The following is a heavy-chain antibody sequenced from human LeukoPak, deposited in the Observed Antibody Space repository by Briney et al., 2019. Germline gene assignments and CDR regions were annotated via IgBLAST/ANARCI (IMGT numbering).Heavy chain of an antibody. Sequence: KVSCKTSGYSFNKFGVTWVRQVPGQGLEWMGIIYPGDSDTRYSPSFQGQVTISADKSISTAYLQWSSLKASDTAMYYCARVATTGPYFDYWGQGTLVTVSS. CDR1: GYSFNKFG. J-gene: IGHJ4*02. CDR2: IYPGDSDT. V-gene: IGHV5-51*01. CDR3: ARVATTGPYFDY. D-gene: IGHD5-12*01.